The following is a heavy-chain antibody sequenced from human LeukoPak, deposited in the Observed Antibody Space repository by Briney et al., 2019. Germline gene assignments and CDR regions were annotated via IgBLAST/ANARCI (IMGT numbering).Heavy chain of an antibody. D-gene: IGHD6-13*01. CDR2: INHSGST. V-gene: IGHV4-34*01. CDR1: GGSFSGYY. CDR3: ARDLSSSGGEAFDI. J-gene: IGHJ3*02. Sequence: SETLSLTCAVYGGSFSGYYWSWIRQPPGKGLEWIGEINHSGSTKYNPSLKSRVTISVEPSKNQFSLKLSSVTAADTAVYYCARDLSSSGGEAFDIWGQGTMVIVSS.